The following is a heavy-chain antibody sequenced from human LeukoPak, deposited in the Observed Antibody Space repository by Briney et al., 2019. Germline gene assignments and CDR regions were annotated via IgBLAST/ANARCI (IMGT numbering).Heavy chain of an antibody. CDR1: GFTFSSYA. D-gene: IGHD2-8*01. J-gene: IGHJ5*02. CDR2: ISGSGGST. Sequence: GGSLRLSCAASGFTFSSYAMSWVRQAPGKGLEWVSAISGSGGSTYYADSVKGRFTISRDNSKNTLYLQMNSLRAEDTAVYYCAKGPQLYCTNGVCYISNDNWFDPWSQGTLVTVSS. V-gene: IGHV3-23*01. CDR3: AKGPQLYCTNGVCYISNDNWFDP.